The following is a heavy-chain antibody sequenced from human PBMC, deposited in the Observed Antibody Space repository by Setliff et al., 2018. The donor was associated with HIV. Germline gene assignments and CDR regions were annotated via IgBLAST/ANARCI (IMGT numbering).Heavy chain of an antibody. V-gene: IGHV4-38-2*01. D-gene: IGHD3-22*01. Sequence: SETLSLTCAVSGYSISSGYYWGWIRQPPGKGLEWIGSIYHGGSAYYNPSLRSRVTISVDTSRNQFSLKLNSVTAADTAVYYCARFHPYWYDDNGYYGYYFDYWGQGTLVTVSS. CDR3: ARFHPYWYDDNGYYGYYFDY. J-gene: IGHJ4*02. CDR2: IYHGGSA. CDR1: GYSISSGYY.